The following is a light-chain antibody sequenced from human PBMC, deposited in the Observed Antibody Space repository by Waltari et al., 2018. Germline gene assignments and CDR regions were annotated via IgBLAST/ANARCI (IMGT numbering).Light chain of an antibody. J-gene: IGLJ3*02. V-gene: IGLV4-69*01. CDR1: SGHSSNV. CDR2: VNSDGSH. CDR3: QTGGHGTWV. Sequence: QLVLTQSPSASASLGASVKLTCTLSSGHSSNVIAWLPQQPEKGPRYLMKVNSDGSHNKGDEIPDRFPGSSSGAERYLTISSLQSEDEADYYCQTGGHGTWVFGGGTKLTVL.